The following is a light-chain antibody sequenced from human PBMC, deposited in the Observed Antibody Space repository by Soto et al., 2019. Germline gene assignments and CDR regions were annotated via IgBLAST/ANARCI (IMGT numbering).Light chain of an antibody. J-gene: IGKJ5*01. V-gene: IGKV3-11*01. Sequence: EIVLTQSPATLSLSPGERATLSCRASQSVSSYLAWYQQKPGQAPRLLIYDASNRATGIPARFSGSGSGTDFTLTISSLEPEDFAVYYCQQRSNWPPEITLGQVTRLEIK. CDR2: DAS. CDR3: QQRSNWPPEIT. CDR1: QSVSSY.